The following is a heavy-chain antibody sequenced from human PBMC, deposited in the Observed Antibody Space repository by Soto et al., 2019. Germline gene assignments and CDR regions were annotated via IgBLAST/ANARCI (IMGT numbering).Heavy chain of an antibody. CDR1: PGTASTDTYY. D-gene: IGHD6-13*01. Sequence: TVSPGTASTDTYYWTWIRQHTGKGLEWIGYIYYRGNTYYRPSPKSRVSISIDTSQNQFSLRLNSVTAADTAVYYCARSGSGSIYFHPLGQGPLITV. CDR2: IYYRGNT. J-gene: IGHJ5*01. CDR3: ARSGSGSIYFHP. V-gene: IGHV4-31*03.